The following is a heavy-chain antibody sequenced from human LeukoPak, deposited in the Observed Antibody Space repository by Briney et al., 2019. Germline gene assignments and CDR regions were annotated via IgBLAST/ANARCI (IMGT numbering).Heavy chain of an antibody. D-gene: IGHD3-10*01. V-gene: IGHV4-39*07. CDR2: IYYSGST. Sequence: SETLSLTCTVSGGSISSSSYYWGWIRQPPGKGLEWIGSIYYSGSTYYNPSLKSRVTISIDTSKNQFSLKLTSVTAADTAVYYCARRIAPYGSGSYYRPNWFDPWGQGTLVTVSS. CDR3: ARRIAPYGSGSYYRPNWFDP. J-gene: IGHJ5*02. CDR1: GGSISSSSYY.